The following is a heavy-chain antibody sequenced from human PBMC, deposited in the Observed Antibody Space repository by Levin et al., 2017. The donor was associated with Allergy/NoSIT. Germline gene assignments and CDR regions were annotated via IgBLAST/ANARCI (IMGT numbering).Heavy chain of an antibody. Sequence: SQTLSLTCAVYGGSFSGYYWSWIRQPPGKGLEWIGEINHSGSTNYNPSLKSRVTISVDTSKNQFSLKLRSVTAADTAVYYCAVTSGYYYYFDYWGQGTLVTVSS. CDR1: GGSFSGYY. D-gene: IGHD3-22*01. CDR3: AVTSGYYYYFDY. V-gene: IGHV4-34*01. CDR2: INHSGST. J-gene: IGHJ4*02.